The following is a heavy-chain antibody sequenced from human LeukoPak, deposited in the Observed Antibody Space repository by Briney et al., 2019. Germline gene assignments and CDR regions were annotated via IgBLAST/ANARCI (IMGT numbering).Heavy chain of an antibody. CDR2: VTPSGDPT. Sequence: GGSLRLSCAASGFNFTRYNMNWVRQAPGKGLEWVSGVTPSGDPTYYADSVKGRFIISRDNSKNTMYLQMNSLRAEDTGVYYCAKDSGWIQFIDWGQGTPVTVSS. V-gene: IGHV3-23*01. CDR1: GFNFTRYN. CDR3: AKDSGWIQFID. D-gene: IGHD5-24*01. J-gene: IGHJ4*02.